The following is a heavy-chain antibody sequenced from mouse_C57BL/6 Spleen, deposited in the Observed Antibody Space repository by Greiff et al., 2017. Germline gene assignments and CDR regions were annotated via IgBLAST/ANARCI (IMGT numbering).Heavy chain of an antibody. J-gene: IGHJ2*01. D-gene: IGHD2-1*01. CDR3: ARYNGNYFDY. V-gene: IGHV7-3*01. Sequence: EVKLVESGGGLVQPGGSLSLSCAASGFTFTDYYMSWVRQPPGTALEWLGFISNKANGYTTESSASVKGRFTISRDNYQSILYLQMNALRAEDSATYYCARYNGNYFDYWGQGTTLTFSS. CDR2: ISNKANGYTT. CDR1: GFTFTDYY.